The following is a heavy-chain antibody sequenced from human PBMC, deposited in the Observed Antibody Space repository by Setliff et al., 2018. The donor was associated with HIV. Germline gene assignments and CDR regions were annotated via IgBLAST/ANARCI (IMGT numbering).Heavy chain of an antibody. CDR2: ISPSSSYI. Sequence: TGGSLRLSCAASGFTFSSYSMNWVRQAPGKGLEWVSSISPSSSYIHYADSVKGRFTISRDNAKNSLYLQMNSLRAEDTAAYYCARRVGVRPPFYYYYMDVWGKGTTVTVSS. D-gene: IGHD1-26*01. CDR1: GFTFSSYS. J-gene: IGHJ6*03. CDR3: ARRVGVRPPFYYYYMDV. V-gene: IGHV3-21*04.